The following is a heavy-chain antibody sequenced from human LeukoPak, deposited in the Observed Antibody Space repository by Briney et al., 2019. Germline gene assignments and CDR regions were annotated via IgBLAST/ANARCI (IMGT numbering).Heavy chain of an antibody. V-gene: IGHV4-59*01. CDR3: ARGGLGRLTYYYDSSGYYLAY. CDR2: IYYSGST. CDR1: GGSISSYY. D-gene: IGHD3-22*01. Sequence: SETLSPTCTVPGGSISSYYWSWIRQPPGKGLEWIGYIYYSGSTNYNPSLKSRVTISVDTSKNQFSLKLSSVTAADTAVYYCARGGLGRLTYYYDSSGYYLAYWGQGTLVTVSS. J-gene: IGHJ4*02.